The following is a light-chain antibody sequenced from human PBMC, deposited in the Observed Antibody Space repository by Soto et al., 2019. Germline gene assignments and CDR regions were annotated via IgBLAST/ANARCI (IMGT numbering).Light chain of an antibody. CDR3: QRYEDLPLT. J-gene: IGKJ4*01. CDR2: DAS. Sequence: DVQLTQSPSTLPASVGDRVAITCQATQNIFNYLNWFQQRPGKTPQLLISDASHLEPGVPSRFSGQTSGTDFTLLLSDLQPADFATYFCQRYEDLPLTFGGGTRVEV. CDR1: QNIFNY. V-gene: IGKV1-33*01.